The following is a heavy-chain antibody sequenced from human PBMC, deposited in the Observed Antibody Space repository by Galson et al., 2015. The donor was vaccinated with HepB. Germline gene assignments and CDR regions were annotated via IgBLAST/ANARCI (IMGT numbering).Heavy chain of an antibody. CDR1: GYRFANFG. CDR3: AREYVVTTKNLFDP. V-gene: IGHV1-18*01. CDR2: INTHSGNT. J-gene: IGHJ5*02. Sequence: SVKVSCKASGYRFANFGISWVRQAPRQGLEWMGWINTHSGNTKYAQKFQGRVTMTTHTSTTTAYMELRNLRYDDTALYYCAREYVVTTKNLFDPWGQGTMVTVSS. D-gene: IGHD2-21*02.